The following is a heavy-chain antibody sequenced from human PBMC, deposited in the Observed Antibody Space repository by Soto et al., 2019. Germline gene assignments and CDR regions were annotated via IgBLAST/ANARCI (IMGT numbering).Heavy chain of an antibody. Sequence: QVHLQQWGAGLLKPSETLSLTCAVDGGSFSGYHWTWIRQFPGQGLEWIGEIIHSGRDNYNPSLGGRVSLPIDQPKQQFSLKLHSATASEPALYYCAGRPPGGIGFGDYKGLDIWGRGTLVTVSS. J-gene: IGHJ2*01. CDR3: AGRPPGGIGFGDYKGLDI. V-gene: IGHV4-34*12. CDR1: GGSFSGYH. D-gene: IGHD4-17*01. CDR2: IIHSGRD.